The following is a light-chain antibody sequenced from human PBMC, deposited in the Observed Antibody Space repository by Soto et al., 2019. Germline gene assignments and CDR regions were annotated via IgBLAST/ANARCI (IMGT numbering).Light chain of an antibody. V-gene: IGKV1-39*01. CDR3: QQSYSTPPYT. Sequence: DIQITQSPSSLSASVGDRVTITCRASQSFSSYLNWYQQKPGKAPKLLIYAASSLQSGVPSRFSGSGSGTDFTLTISSLQPEDFATYYCQQSYSTPPYTFGQGTKVDIK. J-gene: IGKJ2*01. CDR1: QSFSSY. CDR2: AAS.